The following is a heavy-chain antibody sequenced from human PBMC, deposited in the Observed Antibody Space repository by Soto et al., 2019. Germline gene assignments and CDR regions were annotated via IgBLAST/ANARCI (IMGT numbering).Heavy chain of an antibody. V-gene: IGHV1-3*01. D-gene: IGHD2-2*01. Sequence: ASVKVSCKASGYTFTSYAMHWVRQAPGQRLEWMGWINVGNGNTKYSQKFQGRVTITRDTSASTAYMELSSLRSEDTAVYDCAKSATVPAAIAYRGQGTLVTVSS. CDR1: GYTFTSYA. CDR2: INVGNGNT. J-gene: IGHJ4*02. CDR3: AKSATVPAAIAY.